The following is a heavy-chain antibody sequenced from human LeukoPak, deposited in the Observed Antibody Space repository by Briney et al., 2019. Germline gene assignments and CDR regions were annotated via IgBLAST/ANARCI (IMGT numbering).Heavy chain of an antibody. V-gene: IGHV4-4*07. CDR3: ARAYXSGXYDXXXWFDP. CDR1: GGSISSYY. Sequence: SETLSLTCTVSGGSISSYYWSWIRQPAGKGLEWIGRIYTSGSTNYNPSLKSRVTMSVDTSKNQFSLKLSSVTAADTAVYYCARAYXSGXYDXXXWFDPWGQGXLVTVS. CDR2: IYTSGST. J-gene: IGHJ5*02. D-gene: IGHD6-19*01.